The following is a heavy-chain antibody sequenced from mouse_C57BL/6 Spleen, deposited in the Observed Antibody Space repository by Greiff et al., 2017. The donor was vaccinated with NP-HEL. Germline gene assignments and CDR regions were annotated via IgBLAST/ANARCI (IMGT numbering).Heavy chain of an antibody. CDR1: GYSITSGYY. J-gene: IGHJ4*01. CDR2: ISYDGSN. V-gene: IGHV3-6*01. Sequence: DVQLQESGPGLVKPSQSLSLTCSVTGYSITSGYYWNWIRQFPGNKLEWMGYISYDGSNNYNPSLKNRISITRDTSKNQFFLKLNSVTTEDTATYYCARDLYGSSPYYAMDYWGQGTSVIVSS. CDR3: ARDLYGSSPYYAMDY. D-gene: IGHD1-1*01.